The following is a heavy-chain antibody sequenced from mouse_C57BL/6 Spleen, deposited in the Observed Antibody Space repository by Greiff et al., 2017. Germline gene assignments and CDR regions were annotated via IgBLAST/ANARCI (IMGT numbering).Heavy chain of an antibody. V-gene: IGHV1-9*01. J-gene: IGHJ1*03. CDR2: ILPGSGST. D-gene: IGHD4-1*01. CDR3: ARGELGRYWYFDV. CDR1: GYPFPGYW. Sequence: VPLQQSGSELLQPGASVKLSCPAPGYPFPGYWIEWVNPMPGHGLEWIGEILPGSGSTNYNEKFKGKATFTADTSSNTAYMQLSSLTTEDSAIYYWARGELGRYWYFDVWGTGTTVTVSS.